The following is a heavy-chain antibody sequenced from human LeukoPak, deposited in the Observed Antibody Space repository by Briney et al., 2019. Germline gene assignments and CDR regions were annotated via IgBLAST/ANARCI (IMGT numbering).Heavy chain of an antibody. V-gene: IGHV4-4*07. D-gene: IGHD3-10*01. CDR2: IYTSGST. Sequence: PSETLSLTCTVSGGSISSYYWSWIRQPAGKGLEWIGRIYTSGSTNYNPSLKSRVTMSVDTSKNQFSLKLSSVTAADTAVYYCAGDRQWHGSGRPYYYMAVWGKGTTVTISS. CDR3: AGDRQWHGSGRPYYYMAV. CDR1: GGSISSYY. J-gene: IGHJ6*03.